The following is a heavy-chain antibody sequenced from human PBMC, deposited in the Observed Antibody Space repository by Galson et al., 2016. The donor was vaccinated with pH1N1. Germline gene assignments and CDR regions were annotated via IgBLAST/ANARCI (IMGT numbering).Heavy chain of an antibody. J-gene: IGHJ3*02. V-gene: IGHV5-51*03. CDR3: ARQYDFGDYRGNAFDI. D-gene: IGHD4-17*01. CDR2: VNPGGSTI. Sequence: QSGAEVKKPGESLKISCKASGSIFTSQWIAWVRQVPGKGLEWVGVVNPGGSTIRYSPSFQGQVTISSDKSISTAYLQWISLRASDTAMYYCARQYDFGDYRGNAFDIRGQGTVVIVSS. CDR1: GSIFTSQW.